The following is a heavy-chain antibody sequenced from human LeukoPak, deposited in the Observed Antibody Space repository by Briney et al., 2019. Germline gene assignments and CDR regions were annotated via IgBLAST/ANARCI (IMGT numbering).Heavy chain of an antibody. J-gene: IGHJ4*02. D-gene: IGHD3-10*01. CDR3: AKRACQWGVFDD. V-gene: IGHV3-23*01. CDR1: GFTFNTHL. Sequence: GESLRLSCAASGFTFNTHLMKWVRQAPGKGLEWVSSISDNGATTYYADSVKGRFTISRDNSKSTVYLQMDSLRAEDTAVYYCAKRACQWGVFDDWGQGSLVTVSS. CDR2: ISDNGATT.